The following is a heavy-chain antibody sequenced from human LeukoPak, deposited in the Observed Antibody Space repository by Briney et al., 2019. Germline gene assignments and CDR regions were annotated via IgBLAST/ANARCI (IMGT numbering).Heavy chain of an antibody. D-gene: IGHD6-13*01. CDR2: IKSKTDGGTT. V-gene: IGHV3-15*01. J-gene: IGHJ4*02. CDR3: TTGYASSWYV. Sequence: GGSLRLSCAASGFTFTNALMNWVRQAPGKGLEWVGHIKSKTDGGTTDYAAPVEGRFTISGDDSETTVYLQMNSLKTEDTAVYYCTTGYASSWYVWGQGTLVTVSS. CDR1: GFTFTNAL.